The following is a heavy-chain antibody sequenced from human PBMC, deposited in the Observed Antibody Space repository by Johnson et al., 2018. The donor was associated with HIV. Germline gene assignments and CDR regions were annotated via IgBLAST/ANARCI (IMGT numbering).Heavy chain of an antibody. J-gene: IGHJ3*02. CDR2: ISYDGSNK. D-gene: IGHD3-10*01. CDR1: GFTFSSYA. V-gene: IGHV3-30-3*01. Sequence: QMQLVESGGGVVQPGRSLRLSCAASGFTFSSYAMHWVRQAPGKGLEWVAVISYDGSNKYYADSVKGRFTISRDNFTNTLYLQMNRLRDEDTAGYYCAKETAYYYGSGSYYSDAFDIWGQVTMVTVSS. CDR3: AKETAYYYGSGSYYSDAFDI.